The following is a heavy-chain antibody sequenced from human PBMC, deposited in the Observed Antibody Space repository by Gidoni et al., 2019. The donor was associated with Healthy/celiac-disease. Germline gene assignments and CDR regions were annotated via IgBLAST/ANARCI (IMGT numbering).Heavy chain of an antibody. CDR2: INHSGST. CDR3: ARLRVRPFYYFDY. CDR1: GGSFSGYY. J-gene: IGHJ4*02. V-gene: IGHV4-34*01. D-gene: IGHD3-22*01. Sequence: QVQLQQWGAGLLKPSETLSLICAVYGGSFSGYYWSWIRQPPGKGLEWIGEINHSGSTNYNPSLKSRVTISVDTSKNQFSLKLSSVTAADTAVYYCARLRVRPFYYFDYWGQGTLVTVSS.